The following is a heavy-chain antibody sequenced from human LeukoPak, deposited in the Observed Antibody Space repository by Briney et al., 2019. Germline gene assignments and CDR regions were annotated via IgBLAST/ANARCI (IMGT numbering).Heavy chain of an antibody. CDR1: GGSMSSYY. CDR2: IYFSGST. D-gene: IGHD2-21*02. V-gene: IGHV4-59*01. CDR3: ARDGGDWDAFDI. J-gene: IGHJ3*02. Sequence: PSETLSLTCTVSGGSMSSYYWSWIRQPPGKGLEWIGYIYFSGSTNYNPSLKSRVTISVDTSKSQFSLRLTSVTAADTAVYYCARDGGDWDAFDIWGQGTMVTVSS.